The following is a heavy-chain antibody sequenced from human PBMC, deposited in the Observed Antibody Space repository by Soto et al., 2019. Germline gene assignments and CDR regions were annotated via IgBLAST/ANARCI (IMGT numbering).Heavy chain of an antibody. CDR3: ARGYYGSGSYYNVDWFDP. Sequence: QVQLQESGPGLVKPSETLSLTCTVSGGSVSSGSYYWSWIRQPPGKGLEWIGCIYYRGSTNYNPSLKSRVTISVDTSKNQFSLKMSSVTAADTAVYYCARGYYGSGSYYNVDWFDPWGQGTLVTVSP. D-gene: IGHD3-10*01. J-gene: IGHJ5*02. CDR2: IYYRGST. CDR1: GGSVSSGSYY. V-gene: IGHV4-61*01.